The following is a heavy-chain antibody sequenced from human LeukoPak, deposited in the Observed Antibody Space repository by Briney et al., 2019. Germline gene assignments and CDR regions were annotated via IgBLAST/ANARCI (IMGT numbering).Heavy chain of an antibody. Sequence: SLKVSCKASGFTFTSSAMQWVRQARGHRLEWIGWIVVGSGNTNYAQKFQERVTITRDMSTSTAYMELSSLRSEDTAVYYCAADPGANHSGSGGSPPTAEDDYWGLGTLVTVSS. CDR3: AADPGANHSGSGGSPPTAEDDY. V-gene: IGHV1-58*02. J-gene: IGHJ4*02. D-gene: IGHD2-15*01. CDR1: GFTFTSSA. CDR2: IVVGSGNT.